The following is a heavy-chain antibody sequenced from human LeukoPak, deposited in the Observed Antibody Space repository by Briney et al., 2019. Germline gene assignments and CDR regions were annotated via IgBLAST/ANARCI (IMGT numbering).Heavy chain of an antibody. CDR2: IYYNGSP. CDR3: ARAPHGTYFDY. J-gene: IGHJ4*02. CDR1: SGSISGYY. D-gene: IGHD1-26*01. Sequence: PSETLSLTCTVSSGSISGYYLSWIREPPGKGLGWVGYIYYNGSPDYNPSLKSRVTISVDTSENQFSWELSSVTAADTAVYFCARAPHGTYFDYWGQGTLVTVSS. V-gene: IGHV4-59*01.